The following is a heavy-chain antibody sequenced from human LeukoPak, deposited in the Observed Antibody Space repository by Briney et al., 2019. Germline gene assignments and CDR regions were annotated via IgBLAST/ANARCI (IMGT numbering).Heavy chain of an antibody. CDR2: ISSNGGGT. V-gene: IGHV3-64D*09. Sequence: GGSLRLSCSASGFTFGDHAMSWVRQAPGKGLEYVSAISSNGGGTNYADSVKGRFTISRDNSKNTLYLQMSSLRDEDTAVYYCVKYSGYADVWGQGTLVTVSS. CDR1: GFTFGDHA. D-gene: IGHD5-12*01. J-gene: IGHJ4*02. CDR3: VKYSGYADV.